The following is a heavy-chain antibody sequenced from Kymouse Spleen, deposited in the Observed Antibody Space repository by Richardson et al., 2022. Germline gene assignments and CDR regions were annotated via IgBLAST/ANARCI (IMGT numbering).Heavy chain of an antibody. CDR2: INHSGST. V-gene: IGHV4-34*01. D-gene: IGHD5-12*01. Sequence: QVQLQQWGAGLLKPSETLSLTCAVYGGSFSGYYWSWIRQPPGKGLEWIGEINHSGSTNYNPSLKSRVTISVDTSKNQFSLKLSSVTAADTAVYYCARNIVAFLFDYWGQGTLVTVSS. CDR1: GGSFSGYY. J-gene: IGHJ4*02. CDR3: ARNIVAFLFDY.